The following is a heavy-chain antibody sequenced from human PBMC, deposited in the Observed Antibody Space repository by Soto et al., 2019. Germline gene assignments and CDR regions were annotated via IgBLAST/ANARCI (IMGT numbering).Heavy chain of an antibody. D-gene: IGHD3-16*01. CDR2: IFIGGRT. V-gene: IGHV3-66*01. CDR3: ARDRITLGYDY. CDR1: GLSVSSNQ. J-gene: IGHJ4*02. Sequence: EVQLVESGGGLVQPGGSLRLSCAASGLSVSSNQMSWVRQALGKGLEWVSVIFIGGRTHYADSVRGRFTISRDNSTITLYPQMSILWAEDTTVYYCARDRITLGYDYWCQGTLVTVSS.